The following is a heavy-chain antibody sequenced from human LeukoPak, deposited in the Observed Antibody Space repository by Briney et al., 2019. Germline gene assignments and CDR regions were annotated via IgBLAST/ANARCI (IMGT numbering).Heavy chain of an antibody. V-gene: IGHV4-38-2*02. CDR2: IYHSGST. CDR1: GYSISSGYY. CDR3: AKGNYYDSSGYLDY. D-gene: IGHD3-22*01. J-gene: IGHJ4*02. Sequence: PSETLSLTCTVSGYSISSGYYWGWIRQPPGKGVEWIGSIYHSGSTYYNPSLKSRVTISVDTSKNQFSLKLSSVTAADTAVYYCAKGNYYDSSGYLDYWGQGTLVTVSS.